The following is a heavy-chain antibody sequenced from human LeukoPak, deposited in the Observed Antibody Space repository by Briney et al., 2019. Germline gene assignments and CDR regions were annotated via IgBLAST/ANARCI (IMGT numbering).Heavy chain of an antibody. CDR2: IKPDGSEK. D-gene: IGHD2-2*03. Sequence: GGSLRLSCTASHFTFTTYWMSWVRQAPGKGLEWVANIKPDGSEKYYVDSVKGRFTISRDNAKNSLYLQMNSLRAEDTAVYFCAKDGYSSRGYYYLDYWGQGTLVTVSS. CDR3: AKDGYSSRGYYYLDY. J-gene: IGHJ4*02. CDR1: HFTFTTYW. V-gene: IGHV3-7*03.